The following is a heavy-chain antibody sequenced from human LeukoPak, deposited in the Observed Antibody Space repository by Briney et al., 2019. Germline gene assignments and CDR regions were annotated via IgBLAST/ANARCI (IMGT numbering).Heavy chain of an antibody. CDR3: ARGGSSRDY. V-gene: IGHV4-34*01. CDR1: GGSFRGYY. Sequence: SETLCLTCAVCGGSFRGYYWGWIRQPPGKGLEWIGEINHSGSTNYNPSLKSRVTISVDTSKNQFSLKLSPVTAADTAVYYCARGGSSRDYWGQGTLVTVSS. J-gene: IGHJ4*02. CDR2: INHSGST. D-gene: IGHD6-13*01.